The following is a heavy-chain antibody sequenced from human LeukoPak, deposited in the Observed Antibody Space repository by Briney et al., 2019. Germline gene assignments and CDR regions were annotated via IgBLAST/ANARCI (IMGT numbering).Heavy chain of an antibody. CDR1: GYTFTGYY. CDR2: IIPIFGTA. V-gene: IGHV1-69*13. J-gene: IGHJ4*02. CDR3: ARDYYDSSGYSEGY. D-gene: IGHD3-22*01. Sequence: SVKVSCKASGYTFTGYYMHWVRQAPGQGLEWMGGIIPIFGTANYAQKFQGRVTITADESTSTAYMELSSLRSEDTAVYYCARDYYDSSGYSEGYWGQGTLVTVSS.